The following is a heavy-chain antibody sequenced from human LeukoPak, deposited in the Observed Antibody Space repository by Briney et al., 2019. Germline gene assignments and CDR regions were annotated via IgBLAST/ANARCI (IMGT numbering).Heavy chain of an antibody. CDR1: GGSFSGYY. D-gene: IGHD6-19*01. CDR2: INHSGST. V-gene: IGHV4-34*01. J-gene: IGHJ4*02. Sequence: SETLSLTCAVYGGSFSGYYWSWIRQPPGKGLEWIGEINHSGSTNYNPSLKSRVTISVDTSKNQFSLKLSSVTAADTAVYYCARGQGSGWYFDYWGQGTLVTVSS. CDR3: ARGQGSGWYFDY.